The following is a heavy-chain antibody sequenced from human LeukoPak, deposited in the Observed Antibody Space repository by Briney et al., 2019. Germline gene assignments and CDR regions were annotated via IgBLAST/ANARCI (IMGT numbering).Heavy chain of an antibody. V-gene: IGHV4-61*01. CDR2: IYYSGST. D-gene: IGHD2-21*02. Sequence: SETLSLTCTVSGGSVSSGSYYWSWIRQPPGKGLEWIGYIYYSGSTNYNPSLKSRVTISVDTSKNRFSLKLSSVTAADTAVYYCARGPIVVVTDNWFDPWGQGTLVTVSS. J-gene: IGHJ5*02. CDR1: GGSVSSGSYY. CDR3: ARGPIVVVTDNWFDP.